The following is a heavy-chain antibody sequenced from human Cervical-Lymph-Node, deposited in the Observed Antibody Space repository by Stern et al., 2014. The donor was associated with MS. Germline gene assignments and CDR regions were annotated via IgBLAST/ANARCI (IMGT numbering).Heavy chain of an antibody. CDR3: ARDLSGIGYYDY. Sequence: QVQLVESGDEVKKPGSPVRVSCKASGGTFTTYAISWVRQAPGQGLEWMGGIIPMSGTEKYAQKFQGRVTITADASTTTAYMELSSLKFDDTAVYYCARDLSGIGYYDYWGQGTLVAVSS. CDR1: GGTFTTYA. J-gene: IGHJ4*02. CDR2: IIPMSGTE. D-gene: IGHD3-22*01. V-gene: IGHV1-69*01.